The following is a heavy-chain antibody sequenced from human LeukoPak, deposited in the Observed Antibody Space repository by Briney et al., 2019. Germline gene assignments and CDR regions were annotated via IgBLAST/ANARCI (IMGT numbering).Heavy chain of an antibody. CDR1: GFTFTSYA. J-gene: IGHJ6*03. Sequence: GGSLRLSCAASGFTFTSYAMSWVRQAPGKGLEWVSAISGGGGSTYYAVSVKGRFTISRDNADNCLSLQMNSLRAEDTAVYYCAKMPGDSRSSYIPPFYCHYYVDVWGKGTTVTVSS. V-gene: IGHV3-23*01. CDR3: AKMPGDSRSSYIPPFYCHYYVDV. D-gene: IGHD3-22*01. CDR2: ISGGGGST.